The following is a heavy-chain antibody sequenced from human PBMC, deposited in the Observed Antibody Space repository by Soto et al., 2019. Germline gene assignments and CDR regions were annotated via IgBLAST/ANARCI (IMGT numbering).Heavy chain of an antibody. Sequence: GGSLRLSCAASGFTFRSYSINWVRQAPGKGLEWVSSISSSSSYIYYADSVKGRFTISRDNAKNSLYLQMNSLRAEDTAVYYCARDRSSSWYSVGGWFDPWGQGTLVTVSS. CDR1: GFTFRSYS. CDR3: ARDRSSSWYSVGGWFDP. CDR2: ISSSSSYI. J-gene: IGHJ5*02. D-gene: IGHD6-13*01. V-gene: IGHV3-21*01.